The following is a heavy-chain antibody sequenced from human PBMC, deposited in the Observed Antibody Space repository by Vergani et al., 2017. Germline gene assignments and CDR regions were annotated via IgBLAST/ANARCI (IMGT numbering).Heavy chain of an antibody. V-gene: IGHV4-61*02. CDR3: ARCPRYYDSSGYPLFFEY. CDR2: SYTSGST. J-gene: IGHJ4*02. Sequence: QVQLQESCPGLVKPSQTLSLTCTVSGGSISSGSYYWSWIRQPAGKGLEWIGRSYTSGSTNYNPSLKSRVTMSVDTSKNQFSLKLSSLTAADTAVYYCARCPRYYDSSGYPLFFEYWGQGTLVTVSS. CDR1: GGSISSGSYY. D-gene: IGHD3-22*01.